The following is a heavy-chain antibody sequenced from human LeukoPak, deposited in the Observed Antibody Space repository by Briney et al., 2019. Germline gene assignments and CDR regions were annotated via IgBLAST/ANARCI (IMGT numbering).Heavy chain of an antibody. D-gene: IGHD3-22*01. CDR3: AREVSEGFDF. V-gene: IGHV3-21*01. Sequence: KSGGSLRLSCAASGFTFSSYSKNWVRQAPGKGLEWVSSISGSSSYIYYAGSVKGRFAISRDNAKNSLYLQMNSLRAEDTALYYCAREVSEGFDFWGQGTLVTVSS. J-gene: IGHJ4*02. CDR2: ISGSSSYI. CDR1: GFTFSSYS.